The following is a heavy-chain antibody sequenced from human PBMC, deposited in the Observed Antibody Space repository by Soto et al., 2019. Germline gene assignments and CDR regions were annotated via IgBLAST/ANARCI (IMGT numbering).Heavy chain of an antibody. CDR3: ARDSRSNPSRYYYYGMDG. D-gene: IGHD6-13*01. V-gene: IGHV3-48*01. CDR1: GFTFSSYS. Sequence: EVQLVESGGGLVQPGGSLRLSCAASGFTFSSYSMNWVRQAPGKVLEWVSCISGSSSTIYYADFVKGRFTISRDNAKNSLYLQMNSLRAEDTAVYYCARDSRSNPSRYYYYGMDGWGQGTTVTVSS. J-gene: IGHJ6*02. CDR2: ISGSSSTI.